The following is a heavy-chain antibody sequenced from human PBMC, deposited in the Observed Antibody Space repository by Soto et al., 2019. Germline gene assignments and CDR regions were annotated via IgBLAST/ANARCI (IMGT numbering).Heavy chain of an antibody. V-gene: IGHV3-23*01. Sequence: GGSLRLSCAASGFTFSSYAMNWVRQAPGKGLEWVSVISGSDSSTYYADSVKGRFTISRDNSKNTLYLQMNSLRAEDTAVYYCARGDSGYSYVFDYWGQGTLVTVSS. D-gene: IGHD5-18*01. CDR1: GFTFSSYA. CDR2: ISGSDSST. CDR3: ARGDSGYSYVFDY. J-gene: IGHJ4*02.